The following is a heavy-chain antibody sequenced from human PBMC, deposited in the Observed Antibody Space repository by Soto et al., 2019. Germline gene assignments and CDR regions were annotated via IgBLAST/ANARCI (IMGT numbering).Heavy chain of an antibody. D-gene: IGHD2-21*01. CDR1: GFTFRNYW. J-gene: IGHJ2*01. CDR3: QAEDGIRDL. CDR2: IKQDGSET. Sequence: GGSLRLSCAGSGFTFRNYWMGWVRQGPGKRLEWVANIKQDGSETSYADSVKGRFTISRDNAKNSLYLQMSSLAADDTAVFFFQAEDGIRDL. V-gene: IGHV3-7*01.